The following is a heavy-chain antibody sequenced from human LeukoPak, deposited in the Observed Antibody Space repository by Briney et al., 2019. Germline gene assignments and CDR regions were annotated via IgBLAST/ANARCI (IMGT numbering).Heavy chain of an antibody. Sequence: SETLSLTCTVSGYSISSGYYWGWIRQPAGKGLEWIGRIFTSGSTNYNPSLKSRVTISMDTSKNQFSLNLSSVTAADTAVYYCASALFPWAEYFQHWGQGTLVTVSS. J-gene: IGHJ1*01. CDR3: ASALFPWAEYFQH. D-gene: IGHD2-21*01. CDR2: IFTSGST. CDR1: GYSISSGYY. V-gene: IGHV4-61*02.